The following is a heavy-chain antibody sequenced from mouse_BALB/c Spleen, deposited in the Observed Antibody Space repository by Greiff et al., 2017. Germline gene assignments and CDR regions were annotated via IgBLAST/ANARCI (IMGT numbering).Heavy chain of an antibody. CDR3: TRGAGSSYWYFDV. CDR1: GYSFTSYW. J-gene: IGHJ1*01. CDR2: IYPGNSDT. D-gene: IGHD1-1*01. V-gene: IGHV1-5*01. Sequence: EVKLMESGTVLARPGASVKMSCKASGYSFTSYWMHWVKQRPGQGLEWIGAIYPGNSDTSYNQKFKGKAKLTAVTSASTAYMELSSLTNEDSAVYSCTRGAGSSYWYFDVWGAGTTVTVSS.